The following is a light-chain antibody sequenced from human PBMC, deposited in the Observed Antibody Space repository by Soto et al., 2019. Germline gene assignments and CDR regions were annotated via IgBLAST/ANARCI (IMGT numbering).Light chain of an antibody. CDR2: AAS. CDR1: QGIGSY. J-gene: IGKJ2*01. CDR3: SQLKGFDTFN. V-gene: IGKV1-9*01. Sequence: DIQLTQSPSFLSASVGDRVSITCRASQGIGSYLAWYQQKPGQAPKLLIYAASTLRSGVPSRFSGSESGTQFKPKHSRLRKNKNATYHCSQLKGFDTFNFDQGSMLE.